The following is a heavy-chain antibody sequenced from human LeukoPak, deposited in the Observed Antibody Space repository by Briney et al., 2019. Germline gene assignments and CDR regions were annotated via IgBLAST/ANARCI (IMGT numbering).Heavy chain of an antibody. V-gene: IGHV1-2*02. CDR1: GYTLTGYY. CDR2: INPNSGGT. CDR3: ARDQGGYSYYGY. J-gene: IGHJ4*02. D-gene: IGHD5-18*01. Sequence: ASVKVSCKASGYTLTGYYMHWVRQAPRQGLEWMGWINPNSGGTNYAQKFQGRVTMTRDTSISTAYMELSRLRSDDTAVYYCARDQGGYSYYGYWGQGTLVTVSS.